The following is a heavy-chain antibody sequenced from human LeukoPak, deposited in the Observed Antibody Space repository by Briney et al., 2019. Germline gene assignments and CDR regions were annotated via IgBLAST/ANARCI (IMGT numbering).Heavy chain of an antibody. J-gene: IGHJ4*02. CDR2: IKEDGTET. Sequence: WGSLRLSCAASGFMFSSNWMSWVRLAPGKGLEWVANIKEDGTETYYVDSVKGRFTISRDNAKNTLYLQMNSLRAVDTAVYYCAKGSAGGRPYYFDYWGQGTLVPVSS. D-gene: IGHD6-13*01. CDR3: AKGSAGGRPYYFDY. CDR1: GFMFSSNW. V-gene: IGHV3-7*03.